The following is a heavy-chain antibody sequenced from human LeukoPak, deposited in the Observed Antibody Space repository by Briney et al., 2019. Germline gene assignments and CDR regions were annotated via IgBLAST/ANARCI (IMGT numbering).Heavy chain of an antibody. J-gene: IGHJ4*02. CDR1: GLTFSTYW. V-gene: IGHV3-74*01. CDR2: ISSDASIT. D-gene: IGHD3-16*01. Sequence: QPGGSLRLSCAASGLTFSTYWMHWVRHDPGKGLVWVSRISSDASITSYADPVKGRFTISRDNAKNTLYLQMNSLRAEDTAVYYCAKGGLANPGYWGQGTLVTVSS. CDR3: AKGGLANPGY.